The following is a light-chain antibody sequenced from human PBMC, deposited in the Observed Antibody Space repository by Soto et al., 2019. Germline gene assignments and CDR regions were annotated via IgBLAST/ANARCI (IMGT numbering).Light chain of an antibody. V-gene: IGKV3-20*01. CDR1: QTVSGNY. J-gene: IGKJ2*01. CDR3: QQYGSSHPYT. Sequence: EIVLTQSPGILSLSPGERATLSCRASQTVSGNYLAWYQQKPGQSPRLLIYGSSYRPTGSPDRFSGSGSGTDFTLPINRVEPEDFSVYYCQQYGSSHPYTFGQGTTLEI. CDR2: GSS.